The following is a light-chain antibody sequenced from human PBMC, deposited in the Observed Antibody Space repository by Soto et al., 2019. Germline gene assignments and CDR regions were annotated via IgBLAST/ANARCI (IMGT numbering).Light chain of an antibody. CDR1: SSDIGAYNS. J-gene: IGLJ1*01. CDR3: LSYTASSSFV. V-gene: IGLV2-14*01. Sequence: QSVLTQPASVSGSPGQSITISCTGTSSDIGAYNSVSWYQHHPGKAPKLIVFQVSFRPSSVSDLFPGSKSDNTASLTISGHQTEDEADYYCLSYTASSSFVFRTGTKVTVL. CDR2: QVS.